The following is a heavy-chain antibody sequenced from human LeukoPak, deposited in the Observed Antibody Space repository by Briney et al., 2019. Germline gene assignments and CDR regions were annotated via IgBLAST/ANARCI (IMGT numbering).Heavy chain of an antibody. CDR2: IIPIFGTA. CDR1: GGTFTSYA. J-gene: IGHJ4*02. V-gene: IGHV1-69*13. Sequence: SVKVSCKASGGTFTSYAISWVRQAPAQGLEWMGGIIPIFGTANYAQKFQGRVTITADESTSTAYMELSSLRSEDTAVYHCARGLMILPDWNYPYFDYWGQGTLVTVSS. D-gene: IGHD1-7*01. CDR3: ARGLMILPDWNYPYFDY.